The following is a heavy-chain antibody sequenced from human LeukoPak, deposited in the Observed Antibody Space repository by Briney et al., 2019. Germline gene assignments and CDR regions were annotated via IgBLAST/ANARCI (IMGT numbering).Heavy chain of an antibody. CDR3: ARDQDFWSGCAFDI. V-gene: IGHV3-48*03. CDR2: ISSGGGTI. J-gene: IGHJ3*02. Sequence: PGGSLRLSCAASGFTFSNYEMNWVRQAPGKGLEWVSYISSGGGTIYYADSVKGRFTISRDNAKASLYLQMNSLRAEDTAVYYCARDQDFWSGCAFDIWGQGTMVTVSS. D-gene: IGHD3-3*01. CDR1: GFTFSNYE.